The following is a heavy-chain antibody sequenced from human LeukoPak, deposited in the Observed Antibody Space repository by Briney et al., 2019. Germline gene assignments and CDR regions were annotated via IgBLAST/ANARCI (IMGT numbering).Heavy chain of an antibody. J-gene: IGHJ3*02. V-gene: IGHV3-21*01. D-gene: IGHD2-8*02. CDR2: ISASSSYI. CDR1: GFTFGNAW. CDR3: ARAWSRVDPFDI. Sequence: GGSLRLSCAASGFTFGNAWMSWVRQAPGKGLEWVSSISASSSYIYYADSVEGRFTISRDNAKNSLYLQMNSLRAEDTAVYYCARAWSRVDPFDIWGQGTMVTVSS.